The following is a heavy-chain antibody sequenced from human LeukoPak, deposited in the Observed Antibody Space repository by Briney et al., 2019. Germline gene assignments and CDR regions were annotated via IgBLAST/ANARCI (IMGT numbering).Heavy chain of an antibody. D-gene: IGHD1-1*01. CDR1: GYTFTSYA. CDR3: ARVNWNDWGRVDY. Sequence: GASVKVSCKASGYTFTSYAMHWVRQAPGQRLEWMGWINAGNGNTKYSQEFQGRVTITRDTSASTAYMELSRLRSDDTAVYYCARVNWNDWGRVDYWGQGTLVTVSS. CDR2: INAGNGNT. V-gene: IGHV1-3*01. J-gene: IGHJ4*02.